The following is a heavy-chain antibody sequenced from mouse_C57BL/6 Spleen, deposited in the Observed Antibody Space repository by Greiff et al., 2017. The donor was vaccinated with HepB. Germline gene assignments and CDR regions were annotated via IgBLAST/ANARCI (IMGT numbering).Heavy chain of an antibody. D-gene: IGHD1-1*01. CDR2: INPNNGGT. CDR1: GYTFTDYY. CDR3: ARSPKYYGSADLDY. J-gene: IGHJ2*01. V-gene: IGHV1-26*01. Sequence: EVQLQQSGPELVKPGAPVKISCKASGYTFTDYYMNWVKQSHGKSLEWIGDINPNNGGTSYNQKFKGKATLTVDKSSSTAYMELRSLTSEDPAVYYCARSPKYYGSADLDYWGQGTTLTVSS.